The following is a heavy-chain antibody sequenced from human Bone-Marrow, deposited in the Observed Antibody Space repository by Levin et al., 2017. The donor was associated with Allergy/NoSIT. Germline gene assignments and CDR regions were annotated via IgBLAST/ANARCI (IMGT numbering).Heavy chain of an antibody. CDR1: GSSISSDYY. D-gene: IGHD3-3*01. J-gene: IGHJ4*02. CDR3: ARSISGVLIPQYYFDS. V-gene: IGHV4-38-2*02. CDR2: FFHSGQT. Sequence: PGGSLRLSCNVSGSSISSDYYWGWVRQPPGRGLEWVGSFFHSGQTYFNPSLKSRLTISGDTSKNQFSLKLSSVTAADTAVYYCARSISGVLIPQYYFDSWGQGTLVTVSS.